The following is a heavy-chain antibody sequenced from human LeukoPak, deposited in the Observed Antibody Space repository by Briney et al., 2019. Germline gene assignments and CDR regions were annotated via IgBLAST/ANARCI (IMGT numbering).Heavy chain of an antibody. CDR2: MYYSGST. V-gene: IGHV4-39*01. D-gene: IGHD3-22*01. J-gene: IGHJ5*02. CDR3: ARAGIYYDSSGSYNWFDP. CDR1: GGSISSYY. Sequence: SETLSLTCTVSGGSISSYYWSWIRQPPGKGLEWIGSMYYSGSTYYNPSLKSRVTISVDTSKNQFSLKLSSATAADTAVYYCARAGIYYDSSGSYNWFDPWGQGTLVTVSS.